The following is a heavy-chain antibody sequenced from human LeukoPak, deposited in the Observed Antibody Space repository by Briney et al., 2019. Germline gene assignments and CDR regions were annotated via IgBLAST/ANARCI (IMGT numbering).Heavy chain of an antibody. D-gene: IGHD3-3*02. J-gene: IGHJ5*02. V-gene: IGHV1-46*01. CDR2: INPSGGST. CDR3: ARSPRTARGAFLAFDP. CDR1: GYTFTSYY. Sequence: ASVKVSCKASGYTFTSYYMHWVRQAPGQGLEWMGIINPSGGSTSYAQKFQGRVTMTRDTSTSTVYMELSSLRSEDTAVYYCARSPRTARGAFLAFDPWGLGTLVTVSS.